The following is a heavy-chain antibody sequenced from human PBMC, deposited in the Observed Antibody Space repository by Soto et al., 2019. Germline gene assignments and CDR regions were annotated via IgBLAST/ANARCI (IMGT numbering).Heavy chain of an antibody. J-gene: IGHJ5*02. CDR2: IYYSGST. Sequence: SETQSLTCTVSGGTIRSYDWSWIRQPPGKGLEWIGYIYYSGSTNYNPSLKSRVTISVDTSKNQFSLKLSSVTAADTAVYYCARQRGFWSGYYYWFDPWGQGNLVTVS. V-gene: IGHV4-59*08. CDR1: GGTIRSYD. D-gene: IGHD3-3*01. CDR3: ARQRGFWSGYYYWFDP.